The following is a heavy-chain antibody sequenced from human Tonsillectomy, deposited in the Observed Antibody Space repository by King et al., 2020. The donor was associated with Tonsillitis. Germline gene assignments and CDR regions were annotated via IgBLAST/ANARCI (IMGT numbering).Heavy chain of an antibody. Sequence: LQLQESGPGLVKPSETLSLTCTVSGGSISSSSYYWGWIRQPPGQGLEWIGSIYYSGSTYYNPSLKSRVTISVDTSKNQFSLKLSSVTAADTAVYYCASLGVGALLCWGQGTHVTVPS. CDR1: GGSISSSSYY. V-gene: IGHV4-39*01. CDR2: IYYSGST. CDR3: ASLGVGALLC. D-gene: IGHD1-26*01. J-gene: IGHJ4*02.